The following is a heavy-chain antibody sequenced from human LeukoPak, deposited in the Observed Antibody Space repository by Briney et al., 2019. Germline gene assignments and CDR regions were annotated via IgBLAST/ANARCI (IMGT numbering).Heavy chain of an antibody. V-gene: IGHV3-7*05. CDR1: GFTFSSYW. CDR3: ARAPYSSSWSYGMDV. CDR2: IKQDGSEK. J-gene: IGHJ6*02. Sequence: GGSLRLSCSASGFTFSSYWMSWVRQTPEKGLEWVANIKQDGSEKVYVDSVKGRFTISRDNAKSSLYLQMSGLRAEDTAVYYCARAPYSSSWSYGMDVWGQGTTVTVSS. D-gene: IGHD6-13*01.